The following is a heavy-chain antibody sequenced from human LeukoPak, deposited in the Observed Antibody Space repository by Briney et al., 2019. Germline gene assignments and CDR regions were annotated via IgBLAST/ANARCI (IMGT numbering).Heavy chain of an antibody. D-gene: IGHD6-19*01. J-gene: IGHJ4*02. Sequence: ASVKVSCKASGYTFTSYDINWVRQATGQGLEWMGWMNPNSGNTGYAQKFQGRVTITRNTSISTAYMELSSLRSEDTAVYYCARGGVAVAGIRWYFDYWGQGTLVTVSS. CDR1: GYTFTSYD. V-gene: IGHV1-8*03. CDR2: MNPNSGNT. CDR3: ARGGVAVAGIRWYFDY.